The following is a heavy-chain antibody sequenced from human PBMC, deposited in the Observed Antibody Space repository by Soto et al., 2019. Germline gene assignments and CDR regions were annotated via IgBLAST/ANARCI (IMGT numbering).Heavy chain of an antibody. V-gene: IGHV2-5*02. CDR2: IYWDDDK. CDR1: GFSLSTSGVG. CDR3: AHSSLWLDY. D-gene: IGHD3-10*01. J-gene: IGHJ4*02. Sequence: QITLKESGPTLVKPTQTLTLTCTFSGFSLSTSGVGVGWIRQPPGKALEWLALIYWDDDKRYSPSLKRRLTITKDTSKNQVVLTMTNMDHADTATYYCAHSSLWLDYWGQGTLVTVSS.